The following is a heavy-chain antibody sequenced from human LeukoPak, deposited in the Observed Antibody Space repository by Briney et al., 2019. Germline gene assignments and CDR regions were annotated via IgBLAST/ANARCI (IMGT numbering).Heavy chain of an antibody. CDR3: ARIIGYSSGYNDY. CDR2: IYYSGST. V-gene: IGHV4-59*08. D-gene: IGHD6-19*01. CDR1: GGSFSGYY. Sequence: SETLSLTCAVYGGSFSGYYWSWIRQPPGKGLEWIGYIYYSGSTNYNPSLKSRVTISVDTSKNQFSLKLSSVTAADTAVYYCARIIGYSSGYNDYWGQGTLVTVSS. J-gene: IGHJ4*02.